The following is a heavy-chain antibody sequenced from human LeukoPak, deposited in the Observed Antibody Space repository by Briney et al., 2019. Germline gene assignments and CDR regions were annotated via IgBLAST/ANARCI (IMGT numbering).Heavy chain of an antibody. V-gene: IGHV4-39*07. Sequence: SETLSLTCTVSGGSISSGNYYWGWIRQPPGKGLEWIGNIHSGGSTYYDPSLKSRVTISVDTSKNQFSLKLSSVTAADTAVYYCAREGAAAGSFDYWGQGTLVTVSS. J-gene: IGHJ4*02. CDR2: IHSGGST. CDR3: AREGAAAGSFDY. CDR1: GGSISSGNYY. D-gene: IGHD6-13*01.